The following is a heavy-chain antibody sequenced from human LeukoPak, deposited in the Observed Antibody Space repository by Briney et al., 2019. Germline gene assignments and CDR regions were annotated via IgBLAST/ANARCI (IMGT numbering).Heavy chain of an antibody. J-gene: IGHJ4*02. CDR2: VSPYNGNT. V-gene: IGHV1-18*01. Sequence: ASVKVSRKTSGYTFTDYDITWVRQAPGQGLEWMGRVSPYNGNTYYSQRFQGRVTIAKDTSTGTAYLDLRNLRADDTAMYYCARNGRVRRVVKDLFEYWGQGTLVAVSS. CDR3: ARNGRVRRVVKDLFEY. CDR1: GYTFTDYD. D-gene: IGHD3-10*01.